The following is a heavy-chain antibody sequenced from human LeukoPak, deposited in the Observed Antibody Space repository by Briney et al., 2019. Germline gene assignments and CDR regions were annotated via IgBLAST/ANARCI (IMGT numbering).Heavy chain of an antibody. CDR1: GYTFTSYG. D-gene: IGHD3-10*01. Sequence: GASVKVSCKASGYTFTSYGISWVRQAPGQGLEWMGWISAYNGNTNYAQKLQGRVTMTTDTSTSTAYMELRSLRSDDTAVYYCARSGVGQWFGELLLAFDIWGQGTMVTVSS. J-gene: IGHJ3*02. V-gene: IGHV1-18*01. CDR2: ISAYNGNT. CDR3: ARSGVGQWFGELLLAFDI.